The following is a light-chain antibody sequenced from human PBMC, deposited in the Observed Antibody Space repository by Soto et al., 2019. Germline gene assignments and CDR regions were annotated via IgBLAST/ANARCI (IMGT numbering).Light chain of an antibody. V-gene: IGKV1-5*01. CDR2: GGS. Sequence: TQSPSTLSASVRDRVPITCRAGQSIGSWLAWYQQKPGKAPKLLIYGGSARASGIPDRVSGSGSGTEFSLTISSLQPDDFATYYCQQYSSHSTCGQGTKVDIK. CDR1: QSIGSW. J-gene: IGKJ1*01. CDR3: QQYSSHST.